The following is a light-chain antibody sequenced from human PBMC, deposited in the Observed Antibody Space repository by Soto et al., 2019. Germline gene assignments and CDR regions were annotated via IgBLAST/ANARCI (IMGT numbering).Light chain of an antibody. J-gene: IGKJ5*01. CDR3: MQALQTSIT. CDR1: QSLLHSNGYNY. CDR2: LGS. V-gene: IGKV2-28*01. Sequence: DLVMTQSPLSLPVTPGEPASISCRSSQSLLHSNGYNYLDWYLQKPGQSPQLLIYLGSNRASGVPDRFSGSGSGTDFTLKISRVEAEDVGVYYCMQALQTSITFSQGTRLEIK.